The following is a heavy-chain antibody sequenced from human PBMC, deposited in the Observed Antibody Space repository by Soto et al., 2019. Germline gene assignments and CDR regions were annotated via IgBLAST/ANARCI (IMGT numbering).Heavy chain of an antibody. CDR2: INSDGSSA. CDR1: GFTFSSFW. CDR3: ARAVRSGSYPYYYYGMDV. D-gene: IGHD3-10*01. V-gene: IGHV3-74*01. Sequence: GGSLRLSCAASGFTFSSFWMHWVRQAPGKGLVWVSRINSDGSSASYADSVKGRFTISRDNAKNTLYLQMNSLRAEDTAVYYCARAVRSGSYPYYYYGMDVWGQGTTVTVSS. J-gene: IGHJ6*02.